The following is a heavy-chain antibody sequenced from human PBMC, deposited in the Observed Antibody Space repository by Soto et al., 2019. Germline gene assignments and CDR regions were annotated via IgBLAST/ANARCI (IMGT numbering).Heavy chain of an antibody. Sequence: SETLSLTCTVSGDSITSNSYFWAWIRQPPGKGLEWIGSVYYSGTTYYNPSLKSRVAISVDRSKNQFSLKLSSVTAADTAVYYCARWTMVREGGYYYGMDVWGQGTTVT. D-gene: IGHD3-10*01. CDR1: GDSITSNSYF. V-gene: IGHV4-39*01. CDR3: ARWTMVREGGYYYGMDV. J-gene: IGHJ6*02. CDR2: VYYSGTT.